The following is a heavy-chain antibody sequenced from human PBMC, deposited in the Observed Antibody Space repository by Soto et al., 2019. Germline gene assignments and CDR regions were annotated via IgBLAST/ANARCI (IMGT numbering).Heavy chain of an antibody. CDR1: GYSFASQW. Sequence: GESLKVSCKISGYSFASQWSSWVRQVPGKGQEWMGGIDLSESYTTYNPSFQGHVTFSADKSITTAYLQWRSLEASDTAIYYCATQGLTTYYFGYWGQGTLVTVSS. CDR2: IDLSESYT. V-gene: IGHV5-10-1*01. CDR3: ATQGLTTYYFGY. J-gene: IGHJ4*02.